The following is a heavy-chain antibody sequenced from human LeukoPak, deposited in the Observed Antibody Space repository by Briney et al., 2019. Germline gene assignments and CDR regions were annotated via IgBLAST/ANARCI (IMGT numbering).Heavy chain of an antibody. CDR1: GFTFSSYA. J-gene: IGHJ4*02. Sequence: GGSLRLSCAASGFTFSSYAMSWVRQAPGEGLEWVSAISGSGGSTYYADSVKGRFTISRDNSKNTLYLQMNSLRAEDTAVYYCAKGNIVVVPAAIGGYYFDYWGQGTLVTVSS. V-gene: IGHV3-23*01. CDR3: AKGNIVVVPAAIGGYYFDY. D-gene: IGHD2-2*01. CDR2: ISGSGGST.